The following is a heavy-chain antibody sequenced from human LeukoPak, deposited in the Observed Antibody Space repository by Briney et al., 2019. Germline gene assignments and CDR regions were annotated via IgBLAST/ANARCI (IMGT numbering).Heavy chain of an antibody. V-gene: IGHV1-69*13. CDR1: GGTFSSYA. Sequence: ASVKVSCKASGGTFSSYAISWVRQAPGQGLEWMGGIIPIFGTANYAQKFQGRVTITADESTSTAYMELSSLRSEDTAVYYCASSYGRNLYYFDYWGQGTLVTVSS. D-gene: IGHD4-17*01. CDR2: IIPIFGTA. J-gene: IGHJ4*02. CDR3: ASSYGRNLYYFDY.